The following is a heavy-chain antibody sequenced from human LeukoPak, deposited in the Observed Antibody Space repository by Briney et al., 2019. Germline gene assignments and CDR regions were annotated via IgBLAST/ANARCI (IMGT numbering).Heavy chain of an antibody. CDR1: GYTFTRYY. V-gene: IGHV1-46*01. D-gene: IGHD6-19*01. Sequence: ASVKVSCKASGYTFTRYYMHWVRQAPGQGLEWMGILNPSGGSRTYAEQFQGRVTMTRDTSTSTGYMELSSLRSEDTAVYYCARDLFRSSAWSDYWGQGTLVTVSS. CDR2: LNPSGGSR. J-gene: IGHJ4*02. CDR3: ARDLFRSSAWSDY.